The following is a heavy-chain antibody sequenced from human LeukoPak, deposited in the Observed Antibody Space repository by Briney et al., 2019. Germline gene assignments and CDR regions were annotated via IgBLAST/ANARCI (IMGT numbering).Heavy chain of an antibody. Sequence: ASVKVSCKASGYTFTGYYMHWVRQAPGQGLEWMGWINPNSGGTNYAQKFQGRVTMTRDTSISTAYMELSRLRSDDTAVYYCARDLDSGSYVYYFDYWGQGTLVTVSS. CDR3: ARDLDSGSYVYYFDY. V-gene: IGHV1-2*02. CDR2: INPNSGGT. J-gene: IGHJ4*02. D-gene: IGHD1-26*01. CDR1: GYTFTGYY.